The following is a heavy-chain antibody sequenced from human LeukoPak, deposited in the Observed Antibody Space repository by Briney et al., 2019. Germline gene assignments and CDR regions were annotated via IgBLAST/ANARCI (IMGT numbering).Heavy chain of an antibody. CDR1: GFTVSSNY. J-gene: IGHJ4*02. Sequence: GGSLRLSCAASGFTVSSNYMSWVRQAPGKGLEWVAVIWYDGSNEYYADSVKGRFTISRDNSKNTLYLQMNSLRAEDTAVYYCARGTSYYDSSAPPGYWGQGTLVTVSS. CDR2: IWYDGSNE. V-gene: IGHV3-33*08. CDR3: ARGTSYYDSSAPPGY. D-gene: IGHD3-22*01.